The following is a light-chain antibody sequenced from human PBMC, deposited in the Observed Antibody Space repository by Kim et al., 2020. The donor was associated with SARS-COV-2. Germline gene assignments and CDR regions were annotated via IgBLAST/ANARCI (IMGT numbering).Light chain of an antibody. V-gene: IGKV1-5*03. CDR1: QGITNW. CDR2: KAY. CDR3: QQYITYPYT. Sequence: SESVGDRVTITCRASQGITNWRAWYQQKPGKAPKLLIHKAYSLESGAPLRFSGSGSETEFTLTISSLQADDFATYYCQQYITYPYTFGQGTKLEI. J-gene: IGKJ2*01.